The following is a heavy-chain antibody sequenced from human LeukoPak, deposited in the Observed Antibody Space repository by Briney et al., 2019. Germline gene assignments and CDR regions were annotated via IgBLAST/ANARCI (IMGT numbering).Heavy chain of an antibody. CDR3: AHGSLGDGNNRPLDY. CDR1: GFSLSTRGVR. V-gene: IGHV2-5*02. CDR2: IYWDDDK. J-gene: IGHJ4*02. D-gene: IGHD5-24*01. Sequence: SGPTLVKPTQTLTLTCTFSGFSLSTRGVRVAWIRQPPGKALEWLALIYWDDDKRYSPSLKRRLTITKDTSKNQVALIMTNMYPVDTATYYCAHGSLGDGNNRPLDYWGQGTLVTVSS.